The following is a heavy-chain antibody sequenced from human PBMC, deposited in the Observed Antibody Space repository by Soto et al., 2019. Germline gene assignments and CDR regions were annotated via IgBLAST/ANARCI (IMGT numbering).Heavy chain of an antibody. CDR3: GHVGETYYDILTGYHYDY. CDR1: GFSLSTSGVG. J-gene: IGHJ4*02. D-gene: IGHD3-9*01. V-gene: IGHV2-5*02. Sequence: SGPTLVNPTQTLTLTCTFSGFSLSTSGVGVGWIRQPPGKALEWLALIYWDDDKRYSPSLKSRLTITKDTSKNQVVLTMTNMDAVDTATYYCGHVGETYYDILTGYHYDYWGQGTLVTVSS. CDR2: IYWDDDK.